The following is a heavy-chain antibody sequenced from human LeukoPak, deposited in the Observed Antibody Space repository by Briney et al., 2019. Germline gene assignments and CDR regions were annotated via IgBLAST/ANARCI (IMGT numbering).Heavy chain of an antibody. J-gene: IGHJ4*02. CDR3: TKHQDSGSYYDY. CDR2: FSRTAGNT. D-gene: IGHD3-10*01. CDR1: GFTFSIYA. Sequence: GGSLRLSCAASGFTFSIYAMTWVRQAPGKGLEWVSTFSRTAGNTYYADPVKGRFTISRDTSKNTLYVQMDSLRAEDTAVYYCTKHQDSGSYYDYWGQGTLVTVSS. V-gene: IGHV3-23*01.